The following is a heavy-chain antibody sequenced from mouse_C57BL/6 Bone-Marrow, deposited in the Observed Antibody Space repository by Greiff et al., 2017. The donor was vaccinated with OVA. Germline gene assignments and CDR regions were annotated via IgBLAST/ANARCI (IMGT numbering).Heavy chain of an antibody. Sequence: EVKVEESGGGLVQPGGSMKLSCVASGFTFSNYWMNRVRQSPEKGLEWVAQIRLKSDNYATHYAESVKGRFTISRDDSKSSVYLQMNNLRAEDTGIYYCTLDSSGYRLDYWGQGTTLTVSS. J-gene: IGHJ2*01. CDR3: TLDSSGYRLDY. CDR1: GFTFSNYW. D-gene: IGHD3-2*02. CDR2: IRLKSDNYAT. V-gene: IGHV6-3*01.